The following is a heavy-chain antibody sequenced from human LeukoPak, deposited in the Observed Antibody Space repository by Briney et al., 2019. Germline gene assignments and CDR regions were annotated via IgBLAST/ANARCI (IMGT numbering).Heavy chain of an antibody. CDR3: ARAQYYDFWSGYYLPYYYYMDV. Sequence: PSQTLSLTCSVSGGSISSGGSYWSWIRQHPGKGLEWIGYIFYRGNSYYNPSLKSRVTISVDTSKNQFSLKLSSVTAADTAVYYCARAQYYDFWSGYYLPYYYYMDVWGKGTTVTVSS. D-gene: IGHD3-3*01. J-gene: IGHJ6*03. V-gene: IGHV4-31*03. CDR1: GGSISSGGSY. CDR2: IFYRGNS.